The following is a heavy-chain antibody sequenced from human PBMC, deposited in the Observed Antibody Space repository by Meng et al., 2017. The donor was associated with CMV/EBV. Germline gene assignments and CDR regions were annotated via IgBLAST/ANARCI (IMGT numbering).Heavy chain of an antibody. CDR2: IYYSGST. CDR1: GGSISSGDYY. D-gene: IGHD3-3*01. Sequence: GSLRLSCTVSGGSISSGDYYWSWIRQPPGKGLEWIGYIYYSGSTNYNPSLKSRVTISVDTSKNQFSLKLSSVTAADTAVYYCAREGYDFWSGSPPRGWFDPWGQGTLVTVSS. V-gene: IGHV4-61*08. J-gene: IGHJ5*02. CDR3: AREGYDFWSGSPPRGWFDP.